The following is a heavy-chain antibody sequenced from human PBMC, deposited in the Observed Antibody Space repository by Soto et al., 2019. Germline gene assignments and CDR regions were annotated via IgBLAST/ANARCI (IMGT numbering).Heavy chain of an antibody. CDR2: ISGSGGST. CDR3: AEVDCPSLYYYDSSGLGEYYFDY. V-gene: IGHV3-23*01. D-gene: IGHD3-22*01. Sequence: PGGSLRLSCAASGFTFSSYAMSWVRQAPGKGLEWVSAISGSGGSTYYADSVKGRFTISRDNSKNTLYLQMNSLRAEDTAVYYCAEVDCPSLYYYDSSGLGEYYFDYWGQGTLVTVSS. CDR1: GFTFSSYA. J-gene: IGHJ4*02.